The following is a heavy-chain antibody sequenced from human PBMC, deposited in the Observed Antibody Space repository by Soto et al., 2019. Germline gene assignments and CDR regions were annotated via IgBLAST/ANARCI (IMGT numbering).Heavy chain of an antibody. V-gene: IGHV4-39*01. J-gene: IGHJ4*02. CDR1: GDSISSSTYS. CDR3: ANQISGYVKY. D-gene: IGHD5-12*01. Sequence: PSETLSLTCTVSGDSISSSTYSWGWIRQPPGKGLEWIATIYSSGSTFYNPSLNSRVTISVDTSKNQFSLKLSSVTAADTDVYYCANQISGYVKYWGQGTLVTVS. CDR2: IYSSGST.